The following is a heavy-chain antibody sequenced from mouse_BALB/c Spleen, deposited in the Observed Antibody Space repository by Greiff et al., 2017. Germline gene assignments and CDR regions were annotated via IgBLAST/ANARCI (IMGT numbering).Heavy chain of an antibody. Sequence: DVQLQESGAELVKPGASVKLSCTASGFNIKDTYMHWVKQRPEQGLEWIGRIDPANGNTKYDPKFQGKATITADTSSNTAYLQLSSLTSEDTAVYYCARGTTALYAMDYWGQGTSGTVSS. V-gene: IGHV14-3*02. CDR1: GFNIKDTY. CDR3: ARGTTALYAMDY. CDR2: IDPANGNT. J-gene: IGHJ4*01. D-gene: IGHD1-2*01.